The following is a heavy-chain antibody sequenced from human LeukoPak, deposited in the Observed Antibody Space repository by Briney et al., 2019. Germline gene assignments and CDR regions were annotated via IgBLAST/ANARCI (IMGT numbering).Heavy chain of an antibody. CDR2: INTNTGNP. D-gene: IGHD6-19*01. CDR3: ATDLKKGDSGCFDY. Sequence: ASVKVSCKASGYTFTSSALNWVRQAPGQGLELMGWINTNTGNPTYVQGFTGRFVFPLDTSVSTAYLHISSLEAEDTAIYYCATDLKKGDSGCFDYWGQGTLVTVSS. V-gene: IGHV7-4-1*02. J-gene: IGHJ4*02. CDR1: GYTFTSSA.